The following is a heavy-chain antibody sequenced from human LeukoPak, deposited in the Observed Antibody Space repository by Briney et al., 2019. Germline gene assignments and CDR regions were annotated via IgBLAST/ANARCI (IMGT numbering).Heavy chain of an antibody. Sequence: PSETLSLTCTVSGGSISSYYWSGIRQPPGKGLEWIGYIYYSGSTNYNPSLKSRVTISVDTSKNQFSLKLSSVTAADTAVYYCARDLGDPYCSSTSCYAYWGQGTLVTVSS. V-gene: IGHV4-59*01. CDR3: ARDLGDPYCSSTSCYAY. J-gene: IGHJ4*02. CDR2: IYYSGST. D-gene: IGHD2-2*01. CDR1: GGSISSYY.